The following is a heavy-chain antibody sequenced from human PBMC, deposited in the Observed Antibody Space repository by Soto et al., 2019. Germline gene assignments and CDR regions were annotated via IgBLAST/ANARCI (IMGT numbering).Heavy chain of an antibody. D-gene: IGHD7-27*01. V-gene: IGHV4-30-4*01. CDR1: GGSISTVDYW. CDR2: IYDGGRT. CDR3: ARGPSGDKVDS. J-gene: IGHJ4*02. Sequence: QVQLQESGPGLVKPSQTLSLTCTVSGGSISTVDYWWSWIRQSPDMGLEWIGHIYDGGRTYNNPSRESXXTXSXXTSKSQLSLTLSSVSAADTAVYYGARGPSGDKVDSWGQGTLVTVSS.